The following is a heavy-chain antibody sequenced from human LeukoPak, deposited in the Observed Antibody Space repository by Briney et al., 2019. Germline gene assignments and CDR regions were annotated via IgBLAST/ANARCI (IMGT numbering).Heavy chain of an antibody. CDR1: GGSISSSNW. V-gene: IGHV4-4*02. CDR2: IYHSGST. J-gene: IGHJ3*02. Sequence: SETLSLTCAVSGGSISSSNWWSWVRQPPGKGLEWIGEIYHSGSTNYNPSLKSRVTISVDKSKNQFSLKLSSVTAADTAVYYCARDKFPLVGATGDDAFDIWGQGTMVAVSS. CDR3: ARDKFPLVGATGDDAFDI. D-gene: IGHD1-26*01.